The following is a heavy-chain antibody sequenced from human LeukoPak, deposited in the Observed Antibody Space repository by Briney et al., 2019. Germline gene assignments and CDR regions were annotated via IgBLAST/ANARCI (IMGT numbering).Heavy chain of an antibody. Sequence: SETLSLTCSVSGGSISNYYWGWIRQPAGKGLEWIARIYTSGSTDYNPSLKSRVTVSVDTSTRQFSLRLSSVTAADTAMYYCARESRTYDGSGYAYDYRGQGTLVTVSS. V-gene: IGHV4-4*07. CDR2: IYTSGST. CDR3: ARESRTYDGSGYAYDY. J-gene: IGHJ4*02. CDR1: GGSISNYY. D-gene: IGHD3-22*01.